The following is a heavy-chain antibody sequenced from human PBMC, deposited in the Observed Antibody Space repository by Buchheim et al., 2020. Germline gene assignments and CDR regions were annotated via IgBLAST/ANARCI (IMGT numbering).Heavy chain of an antibody. CDR1: GGSISSGDYY. CDR2: IYYSGST. D-gene: IGHD3-16*02. CDR3: ARARVMITFGGVIVTHAIDY. V-gene: IGHV4-30-4*01. J-gene: IGHJ4*02. Sequence: QVQLQESGPGLVKPSQTLSLTCTVSGGSISSGDYYWSWIRQPPGKGLEWIGYIYYSGSTYYNPSLKSRVTISVDTSKNQFSLKLSSVTAADTAVYYCARARVMITFGGVIVTHAIDYWGQGTL.